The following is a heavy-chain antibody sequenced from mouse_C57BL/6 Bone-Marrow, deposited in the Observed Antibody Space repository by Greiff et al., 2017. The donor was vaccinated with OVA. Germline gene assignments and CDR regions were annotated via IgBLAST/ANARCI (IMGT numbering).Heavy chain of an antibody. V-gene: IGHV3-6*01. Sequence: EVKLEESGPGLVKPSQSLSLTCSVTGYSITSGYYWNWIRPSPGNILEWTGYISYDGSNNYNPSLKNRFSITRDTSKNQFILMLNSVTTENTATCYCSREDLDDFDYWGQGTTLTVSS. CDR1: GYSITSGYY. J-gene: IGHJ2*01. CDR3: SREDLDDFDY. CDR2: ISYDGSN.